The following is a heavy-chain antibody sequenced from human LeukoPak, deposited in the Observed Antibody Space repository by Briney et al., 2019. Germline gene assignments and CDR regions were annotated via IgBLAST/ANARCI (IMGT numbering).Heavy chain of an antibody. CDR1: GYTFTNYG. J-gene: IGHJ4*02. CDR2: VSGNNGHT. CDR3: ARGHLLSLDY. Sequence: ASVKVSCKASGYTFTNYGITWVRQAPGQGLEWMGWVSGNNGHTKYAQTLQGRATMTTDTSTNTAYMELRSLRSDDTAVYYCARGHLLSLDYWGQGTLVTVSS. V-gene: IGHV1-18*04.